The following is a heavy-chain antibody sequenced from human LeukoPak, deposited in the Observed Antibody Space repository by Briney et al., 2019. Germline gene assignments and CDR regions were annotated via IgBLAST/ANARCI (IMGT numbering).Heavy chain of an antibody. D-gene: IGHD6-19*01. J-gene: IGHJ4*02. Sequence: QPGGSLRLSCAASGFTSSSYWMHWVRQAPGKGLVWVSRINTDGSSTSYADSVKGRFTISRDNAKNTLYLQMNSLRAEDTAVYYCARESGRAVAGDYWGQGTLVTLSS. V-gene: IGHV3-74*01. CDR3: ARESGRAVAGDY. CDR2: INTDGSST. CDR1: GFTSSSYW.